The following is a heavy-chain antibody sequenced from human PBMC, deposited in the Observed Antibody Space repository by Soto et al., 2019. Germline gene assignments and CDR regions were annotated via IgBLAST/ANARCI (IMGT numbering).Heavy chain of an antibody. Sequence: QVQLQESGPGLVKPTQTLSLTCTVSGGSINSGGYCWSWIRQHPGKGLDWIACISYGGSTSYNPSLKSRVTISVDTSKHQFSLKLSSLTAADTAVYYCSRGILVWGQGTLITVSS. D-gene: IGHD5-18*01. CDR2: ISYGGST. CDR3: SRGILV. CDR1: GGSINSGGYC. V-gene: IGHV4-31*03. J-gene: IGHJ4*02.